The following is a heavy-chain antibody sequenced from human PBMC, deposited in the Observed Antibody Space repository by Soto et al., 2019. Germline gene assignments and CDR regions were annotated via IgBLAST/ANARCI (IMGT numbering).Heavy chain of an antibody. Sequence: SETLSLTCTVSGGSISSSSYYWGWILQPPGKGLEWIGSIYYSGSTYYNPSLKSRVTISVDTSKNQFSLKLSSVTAADTAVYYCARYAGQKDAFDIWGQGTMVTVSS. CDR1: GGSISSSSYY. J-gene: IGHJ3*02. V-gene: IGHV4-39*01. CDR2: IYYSGST. CDR3: ARYAGQKDAFDI.